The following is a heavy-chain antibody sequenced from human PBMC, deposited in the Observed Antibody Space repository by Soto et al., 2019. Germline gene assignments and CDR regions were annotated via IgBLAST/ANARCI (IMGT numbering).Heavy chain of an antibody. CDR3: ARASSSNIYYYYYGMDV. D-gene: IGHD6-13*01. CDR1: GFNFSSYE. J-gene: IGHJ6*02. Sequence: GGSLRLSCAASGFNFSSYEMNWVRQAPGKGLEWVSYISSSGSTIYYADSVKGRFTISRDNAKNSLYLQMNSLRAEDTAVYYCARASSSNIYYYYYGMDVWGQGTTVTVSS. V-gene: IGHV3-48*03. CDR2: ISSSGSTI.